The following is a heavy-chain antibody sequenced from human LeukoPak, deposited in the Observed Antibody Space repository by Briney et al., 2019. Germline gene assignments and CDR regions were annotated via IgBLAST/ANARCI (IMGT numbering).Heavy chain of an antibody. CDR2: IWYDGSNK. CDR1: GFTFSSYG. Sequence: PAGRSLRLSCAASGFTFSSYGMHWVRQAPGKGLEWVAVIWYDGSNKYYADSVKGRFTISRDNSKNTLYLQMNSLRAEDTAVYYCARDGIAVAGPPSNWFDPWGQGTLVTVSS. CDR3: ARDGIAVAGPPSNWFDP. D-gene: IGHD6-19*01. V-gene: IGHV3-33*08. J-gene: IGHJ5*02.